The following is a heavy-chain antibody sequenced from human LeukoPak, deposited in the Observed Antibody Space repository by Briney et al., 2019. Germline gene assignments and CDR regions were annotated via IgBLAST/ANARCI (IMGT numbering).Heavy chain of an antibody. Sequence: ASVKVSCKASGYTFVSYGISWVRQAPGQGLESMRWISGYNSNTNYAQNLRGRVTMTTDTSTNTAYMEMNSLRSDDTAMYYCEREVRPYGYYYFGMDVWGQGSMVTVSS. J-gene: IGHJ6*02. D-gene: IGHD4-17*01. CDR3: EREVRPYGYYYFGMDV. CDR1: GYTFVSYG. V-gene: IGHV1-18*01. CDR2: ISGYNSNT.